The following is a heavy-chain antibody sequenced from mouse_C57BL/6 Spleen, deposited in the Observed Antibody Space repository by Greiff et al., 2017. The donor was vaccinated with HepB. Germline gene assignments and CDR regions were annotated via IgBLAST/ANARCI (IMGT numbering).Heavy chain of an antibody. J-gene: IGHJ2*01. CDR3: SRAHYGSSYDYFDY. CDR2: IDTSDSYT. CDR1: GYTFKSYW. V-gene: IGHV1-50*01. Sequence: QVQLQQPGAELVKPGASVKLSCKASGYTFKSYWMQWVKQRPGQGLEWIGEIDTSDSYTNSNQKFKGKATLTVDTSSSTAYMQLSSLTSEDSAAYYLSRAHYGSSYDYFDYWGQGTTLTVSS. D-gene: IGHD1-1*01.